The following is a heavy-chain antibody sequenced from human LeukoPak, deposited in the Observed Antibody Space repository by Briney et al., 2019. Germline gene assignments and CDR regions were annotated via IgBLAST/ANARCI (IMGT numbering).Heavy chain of an antibody. V-gene: IGHV4-31*03. CDR3: ARGPQYSSTWYTY. J-gene: IGHJ4*02. D-gene: IGHD6-13*01. Sequence: SQTLSLTCTVSGGSISSDGYYWNWIRQHPGKGLEWIGYIYYNGNTYYNPSLKSRVTISLDTSKNQFSPKLSSVTAADTALYYCARGPQYSSTWYTYWGQGTLVTVSS. CDR2: IYYNGNT. CDR1: GGSISSDGYY.